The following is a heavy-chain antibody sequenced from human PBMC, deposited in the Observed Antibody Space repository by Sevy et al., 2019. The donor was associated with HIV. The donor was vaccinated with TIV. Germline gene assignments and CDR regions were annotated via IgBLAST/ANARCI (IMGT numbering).Heavy chain of an antibody. CDR3: ARDLDDNSGYYYGAIDY. CDR2: ISSDGTTI. J-gene: IGHJ4*02. CDR1: GFTFSSYA. V-gene: IGHV3-48*03. D-gene: IGHD3-22*01. Sequence: GGSLRLSCAASGFTFSSYAMNWVRQAPGKGLEWVSYISSDGTTIYYADSVKGRFTISRDNAQNSVSLQMNSLRAEDTAVYYCARDLDDNSGYYYGAIDYWGQGTLVTVSS.